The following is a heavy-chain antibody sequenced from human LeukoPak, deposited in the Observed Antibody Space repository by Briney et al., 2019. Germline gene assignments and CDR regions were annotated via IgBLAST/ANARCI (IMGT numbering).Heavy chain of an antibody. CDR3: ARDILATSIAAPYY. CDR1: GGSISSYY. D-gene: IGHD6-25*01. CDR2: IYYRGST. J-gene: IGHJ4*02. V-gene: IGHV4-39*07. Sequence: KPSETLSLTCTVSGGSISSYYWSWIRQPPGKGLEWIGSIYYRGSTYYNPSLKSRVTISVDTSKNQFSLRLSSVNAADTAVYYCARDILATSIAAPYYWGQGTLVTVSS.